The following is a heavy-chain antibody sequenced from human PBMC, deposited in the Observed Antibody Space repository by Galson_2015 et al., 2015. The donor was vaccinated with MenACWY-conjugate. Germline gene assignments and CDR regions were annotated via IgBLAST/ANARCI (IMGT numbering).Heavy chain of an antibody. V-gene: IGHV3-23*01. Sequence: SLRLSCAASGFTFSSYAMHWVRQAPGKGLEWVSDISAGGATTYYADSVKGRFTVSRDKSKNTLFLQMSSLSVEDTAVYYCAKSSRPRGVIQIDYWGQGTLVTVSS. CDR3: AKSSRPRGVIQIDY. CDR2: ISAGGATT. CDR1: GFTFSSYA. J-gene: IGHJ4*02. D-gene: IGHD3-10*01.